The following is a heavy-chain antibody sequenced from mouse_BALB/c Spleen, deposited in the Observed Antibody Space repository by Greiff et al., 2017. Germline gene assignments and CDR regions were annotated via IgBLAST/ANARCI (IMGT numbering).Heavy chain of an antibody. V-gene: IGHV5-4*02. Sequence: EVQGVESGGGLVKPGGSLKLSCAASGFTFSDYYMYWVRQTPEKRLEWVATISDGGSTYYPDTVKGRFTISRDNAKNTLYLQMSSLKSEDTAMYYCARHGGSYYYAMDYWGQGTSVTVSS. CDR1: GFTFSDYY. CDR2: ISDGGST. CDR3: ARHGGSYYYAMDY. J-gene: IGHJ4*01.